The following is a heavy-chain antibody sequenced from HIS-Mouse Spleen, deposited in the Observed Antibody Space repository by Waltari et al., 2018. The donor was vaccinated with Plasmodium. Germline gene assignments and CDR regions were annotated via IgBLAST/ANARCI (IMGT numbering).Heavy chain of an antibody. V-gene: IGHV1-69*04. CDR3: GRGGATGEAFTLDD. CDR2: IIPIRVIA. Sequence: QVQLVQSGAEVKKPGSSVKVSCKASGGPFSSYAISWVRQAPGQGVEWMGRIIPIRVIANDAQKVQGGATITADKATSTAYMELSSRGAEDTAVYYCGRGGATGEAFTLDDWGQGTLVTVSS. J-gene: IGHJ4*02. CDR1: GGPFSSYA. D-gene: IGHD7-27*01.